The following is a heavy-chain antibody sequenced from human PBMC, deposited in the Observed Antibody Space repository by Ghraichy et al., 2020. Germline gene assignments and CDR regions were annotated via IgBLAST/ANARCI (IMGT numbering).Heavy chain of an antibody. Sequence: ETLSLTCTVSGGSISSYYWSWIRQPPGKGLEWIGYIYYSGSTNYNPSLKSRVTISVDTSKNQFSLKLSSVTAADTAVYYCARRGGPGNDNWFDPWGQGTLVTVSS. V-gene: IGHV4-59*01. J-gene: IGHJ5*02. CDR2: IYYSGST. D-gene: IGHD3-16*01. CDR3: ARRGGPGNDNWFDP. CDR1: GGSISSYY.